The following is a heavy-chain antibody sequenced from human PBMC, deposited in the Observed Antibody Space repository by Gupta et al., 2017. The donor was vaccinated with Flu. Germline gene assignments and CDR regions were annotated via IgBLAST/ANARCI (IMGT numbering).Heavy chain of an antibody. CDR1: GFTFSSYG. D-gene: IGHD5/OR15-5a*01. J-gene: IGHJ6*02. CDR2: IWYDGSNK. CDR3: ARDAISTSGWLRGMDV. Sequence: QVQLVESGGGVVQPGRSLRLSCAASGFTFSSYGMHWVRQAPGKGLEWVAVIWYDGSNKYYADSVKGRFTISRDNSKNTLYLQMNSLRAEDTAVYYCARDAISTSGWLRGMDVWGQGTTVTVSS. V-gene: IGHV3-33*01.